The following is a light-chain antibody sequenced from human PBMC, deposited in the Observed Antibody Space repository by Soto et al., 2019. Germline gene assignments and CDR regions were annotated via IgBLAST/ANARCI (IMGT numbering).Light chain of an antibody. CDR1: SSDVGGYNY. V-gene: IGLV2-14*01. Sequence: QSALTQPASVSGSPGQSITISCTGTSSDVGGYNYVSWYQQHPGKAPKLMIHNVSNRPSGVSNRFSGSKSGNTASLTISGLQAEDEAVYYCSSYIGSGTFVVFGGGTKVTVL. CDR2: NVS. J-gene: IGLJ2*01. CDR3: SSYIGSGTFVV.